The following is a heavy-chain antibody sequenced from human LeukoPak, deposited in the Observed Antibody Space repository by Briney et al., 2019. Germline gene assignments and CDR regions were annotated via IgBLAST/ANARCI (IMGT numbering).Heavy chain of an antibody. CDR2: IASKTDGGAT. CDR1: GFTFSSYW. D-gene: IGHD3-10*01. V-gene: IGHV3-15*04. J-gene: IGHJ4*02. Sequence: GGSLRLSCAASGFTFSSYWMNWARQAPGEGLDWVGRIASKTDGGATDYAAPVKGRFTISRDDSKNTLNLQMNSLKTEDTAVYYCTTGIRGDWGQGTLVTVSS. CDR3: TTGIRGD.